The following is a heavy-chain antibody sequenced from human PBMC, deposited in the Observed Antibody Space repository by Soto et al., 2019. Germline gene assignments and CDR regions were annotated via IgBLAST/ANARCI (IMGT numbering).Heavy chain of an antibody. V-gene: IGHV3-30*18. CDR1: GFTFSSYG. CDR2: ISYDGSNK. Sequence: XXSLRLSFAASGFTFSSYGMNWVLQAPGKGLEWVAVISYDGSNKYYADSVKGRFTISRDNSKNTLYLQMNSLRAEDKAVYYCAKNPGYYYDSTGYHFDYWGQGTLVTVSS. CDR3: AKNPGYYYDSTGYHFDY. J-gene: IGHJ4*02. D-gene: IGHD3-22*01.